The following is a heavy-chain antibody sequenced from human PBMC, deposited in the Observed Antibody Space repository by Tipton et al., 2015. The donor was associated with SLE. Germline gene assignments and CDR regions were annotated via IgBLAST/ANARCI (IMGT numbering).Heavy chain of an antibody. J-gene: IGHJ4*02. CDR2: ISPSGSI. V-gene: IGHV4-34*01. CDR3: ARAGGFLQWLTGNFDY. CDR1: GASFSGYY. Sequence: TLSLTCAVYGASFSGYYWNWIRQSPRKGLEWIGEISPSGSINYNPSLKSRVTISVDTSKNQFSLKLSSVTAADTAVYYCARAGGFLQWLTGNFDYWGQGTLVTVSS. D-gene: IGHD3-3*01.